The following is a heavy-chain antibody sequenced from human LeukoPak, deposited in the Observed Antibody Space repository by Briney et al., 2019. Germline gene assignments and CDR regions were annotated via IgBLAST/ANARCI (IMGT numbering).Heavy chain of an antibody. D-gene: IGHD3-10*01. J-gene: IGHJ4*02. Sequence: GGSLTLSCAASGFIFSSYGMSWVRQAPGKGLEWVSWIAGSGYSTNYADSVKGRFTISRDYSKSTLYLQMNSLRDDDTAIYYCARGGAYGSGSYLADWGQGILVTVSS. CDR1: GFIFSSYG. V-gene: IGHV3-23*01. CDR2: IAGSGYST. CDR3: ARGGAYGSGSYLAD.